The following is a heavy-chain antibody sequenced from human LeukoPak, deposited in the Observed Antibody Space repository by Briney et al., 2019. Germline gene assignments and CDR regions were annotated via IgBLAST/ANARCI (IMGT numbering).Heavy chain of an antibody. V-gene: IGHV4-39*01. D-gene: IGHD3-9*01. CDR1: GGSISSSPYY. CDR2: VYYSGST. J-gene: IGHJ4*02. CDR3: ARPLTGYSYFDY. Sequence: SETLSLTCTVSGGSISSSPYYWGWIRQPPGKGLEWIGSVYYSGSTSYNPPLKSRVTLSVDTSKNRFSLKLNSVTAADTAVYYCARPLTGYSYFDYWGQGTLVTVSS.